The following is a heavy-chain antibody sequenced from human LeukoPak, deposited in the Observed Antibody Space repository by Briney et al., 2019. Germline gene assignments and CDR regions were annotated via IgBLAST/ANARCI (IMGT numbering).Heavy chain of an antibody. J-gene: IGHJ4*02. CDR3: ARAGGIVVVPAAAPFDY. V-gene: IGHV4-30-2*01. CDR2: IYHSGST. CDR1: GGSISSGGYS. D-gene: IGHD2-2*01. Sequence: SETLSLTCAVSGGSISSGGYSWSWIRQPPGKGLEWIGYIYHSGSTYYNPSLKSRVTISVDRSKNQFSLKLSSVTAADTAVYYCARAGGIVVVPAAAPFDYWGQGTLVTVSS.